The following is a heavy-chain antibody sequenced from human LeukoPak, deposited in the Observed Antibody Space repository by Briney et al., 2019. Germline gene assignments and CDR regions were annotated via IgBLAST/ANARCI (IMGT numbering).Heavy chain of an antibody. CDR3: ARGFSGLYSHAFDI. Sequence: SQTLSLTCTVSGDSLSSGVYYWHWLRQHPGTGPEWLGYIYHSGSTYHNPSLKSRVTISVDTSKNQFSLNLSSVTAADTAVYFCARGFSGLYSHAFDIWGQGTMVTVSS. D-gene: IGHD1-26*01. CDR2: IYHSGST. J-gene: IGHJ3*02. CDR1: GDSLSSGVYY. V-gene: IGHV4-31*03.